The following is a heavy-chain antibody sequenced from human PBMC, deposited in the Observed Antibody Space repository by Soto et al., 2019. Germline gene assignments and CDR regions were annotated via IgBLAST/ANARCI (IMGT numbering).Heavy chain of an antibody. CDR1: GFICSSYD. Sequence: SLRLSCASSGFICSSYDMSWVRQAPGKGLEWVSTILVDGRTFYVDSVKGRFTISRDSSKNTVYLQMNSLTAGDTALYYCAKATATGGGAFDICGQGTMVT. D-gene: IGHD2-8*02. V-gene: IGHV3-23*01. CDR2: ILVDGRT. CDR3: AKATATGGGAFDI. J-gene: IGHJ3*02.